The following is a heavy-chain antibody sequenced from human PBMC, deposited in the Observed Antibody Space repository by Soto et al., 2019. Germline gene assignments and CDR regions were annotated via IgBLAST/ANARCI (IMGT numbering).Heavy chain of an antibody. D-gene: IGHD3-16*01. V-gene: IGHV3-23*01. CDR2: TSDTGGST. CDR1: GFTFRSYS. J-gene: IGHJ4*02. Sequence: GSLMPSCAGSGFTFRSYSMIWVLQAPGKGLEWVSATSDTGGSTYYADSVRCRFTISRDNSKNTLYLQMNSLRAEDTAVYYCAKDGGVNPPDYWGQGTMVTVSS. CDR3: AKDGGVNPPDY.